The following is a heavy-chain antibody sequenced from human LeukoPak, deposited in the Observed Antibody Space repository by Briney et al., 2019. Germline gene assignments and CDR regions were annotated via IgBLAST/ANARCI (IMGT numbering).Heavy chain of an antibody. CDR2: MNPNSGNT. V-gene: IGHV1-8*03. Sequence: ASVKVSCKASGYTFTSYDINWVRQATGQGLEWMGWMNPNSGNTGYAQKFQGRVTITRNTSISTAYMELSSLRSEDTAVYYCARRITYYDFWSGYYTGGYYFDYWGQGTLVTVSS. CDR3: ARRITYYDFWSGYYTGGYYFDY. CDR1: GYTFTSYD. D-gene: IGHD3-3*01. J-gene: IGHJ4*02.